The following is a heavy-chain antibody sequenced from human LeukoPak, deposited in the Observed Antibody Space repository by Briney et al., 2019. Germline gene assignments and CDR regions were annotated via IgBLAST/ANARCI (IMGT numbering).Heavy chain of an antibody. V-gene: IGHV4-34*01. Sequence: ASETLSLTCAVYGGSFSGYYWSWIRQPPGKGLEWIGEINHSGSTNYNPSLKSRVTISIDTSKNQFSLKLSSVTAADTAVYHCARPSGREWSSYFDYWGQGTLVTVSS. J-gene: IGHJ4*02. CDR3: ARPSGREWSSYFDY. CDR2: INHSGST. CDR1: GGSFSGYY. D-gene: IGHD3-10*01.